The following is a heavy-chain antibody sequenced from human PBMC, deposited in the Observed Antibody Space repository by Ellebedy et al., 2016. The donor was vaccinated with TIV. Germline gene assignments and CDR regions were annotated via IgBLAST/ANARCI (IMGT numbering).Heavy chain of an antibody. D-gene: IGHD3-10*01. Sequence: GESLKISCAASGFTFSSYWMYWVRQAPGKGLEWVAYISISSNTVYYADSVRGRFTISRDNAKNSLYLQMNSLRAEDMALYYCAKDMNYYGLAMDVWGQGTTVTVSS. CDR2: ISISSNTV. CDR1: GFTFSSYW. CDR3: AKDMNYYGLAMDV. V-gene: IGHV3-48*01. J-gene: IGHJ6*02.